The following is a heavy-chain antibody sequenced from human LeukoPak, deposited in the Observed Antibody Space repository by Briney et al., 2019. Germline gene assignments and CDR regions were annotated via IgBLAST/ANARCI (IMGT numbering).Heavy chain of an antibody. CDR1: GYTFTSYY. Sequence: GASVKDTFLGSGYTFTSYYMHWLRQPRGQGLEWMGIINPSGGSTSYAQKFQGRVTMTRDMSTNTVYMELSNLRSEDTAVYYCARDLRYDFWSGYLSWFDPWGQGTLVTVSS. CDR2: INPSGGST. J-gene: IGHJ5*02. D-gene: IGHD3-3*01. CDR3: ARDLRYDFWSGYLSWFDP. V-gene: IGHV1-46*01.